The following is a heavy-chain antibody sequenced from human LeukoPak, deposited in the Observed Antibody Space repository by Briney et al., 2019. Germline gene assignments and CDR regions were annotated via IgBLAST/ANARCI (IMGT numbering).Heavy chain of an antibody. CDR1: GGSIDPYY. CDR2: VSYTGST. Sequence: TSETLSLTCTVSGGSIDPYYWSWIRQPPGKGLEWIGYVSYTGSTNYNPSLKSRATISVDSSNNQFSLKLTSVTAADTALYYCARDQAGNWYVDYWGRGTLVTVSS. D-gene: IGHD1-20*01. CDR3: ARDQAGNWYVDY. J-gene: IGHJ4*02. V-gene: IGHV4-59*01.